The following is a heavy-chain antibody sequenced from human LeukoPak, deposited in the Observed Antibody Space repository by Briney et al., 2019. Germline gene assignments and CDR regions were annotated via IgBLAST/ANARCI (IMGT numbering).Heavy chain of an antibody. CDR1: GYSFTSYD. CDR2: IIPIFGIA. CDR3: ARARVITYYYYMDV. J-gene: IGHJ6*03. Sequence: SVKVSCKASGYSFTSYDMHWVRQAPGQRLEWMGGIIPIFGIANYAQKFQGRVTITADESTSTAYMELSSLRSEDTAVYYCARARVITYYYYMDVWGKGTTVTVSS. D-gene: IGHD3-22*01. V-gene: IGHV1-69*13.